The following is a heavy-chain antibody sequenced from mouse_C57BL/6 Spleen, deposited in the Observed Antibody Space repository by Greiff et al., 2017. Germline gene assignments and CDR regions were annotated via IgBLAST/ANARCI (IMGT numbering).Heavy chain of an antibody. J-gene: IGHJ2*01. CDR1: GYSFTGYY. Sequence: VQLKESGPELVKPGASVKISCKASGYSFTGYYMNWVKQSPEKSLEWIGEINPSTGGTTYNQKFKAKATLTVDKSSSTAYMQLKSLTSEDSAVYYCASRGYYFDYWGQGTTLTVSS. V-gene: IGHV1-42*01. CDR2: INPSTGGT. CDR3: ASRGYYFDY.